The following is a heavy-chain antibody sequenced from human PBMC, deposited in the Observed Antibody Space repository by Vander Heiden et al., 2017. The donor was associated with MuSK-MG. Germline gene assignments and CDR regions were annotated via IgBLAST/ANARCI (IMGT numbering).Heavy chain of an antibody. V-gene: IGHV4-61*02. CDR2: IYTSGNT. Sequence: QVQLQESGPGLVKPSQTLSLPCTVPGCSISSGTYSGTWFRQHAGRGLEWIGRIYTSGNTNYNASLKSRVTMSVDTSKNQFSLKLSSVTAADTAVYYCARAWFGNGGYYFDYWGQGTLVTVSS. CDR3: ARAWFGNGGYYFDY. D-gene: IGHD3-10*01. J-gene: IGHJ4*02. CDR1: GCSISSGTYS.